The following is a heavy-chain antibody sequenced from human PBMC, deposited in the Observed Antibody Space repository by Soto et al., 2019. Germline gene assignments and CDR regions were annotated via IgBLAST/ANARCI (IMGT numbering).Heavy chain of an antibody. CDR1: VGSITSGAYY. Sequence: SETLSITCAFSVGSITSGAYYWTWIRQHPGKGLEWIAYIHYSGRTYYNPSLKSRVTISVDTSNNQFSLKLSSVTAADTAVYYCARYYFDSSGYSNWFDPWGQGTMVTVSS. V-gene: IGHV4-31*11. CDR3: ARYYFDSSGYSNWFDP. CDR2: IHYSGRT. D-gene: IGHD3-22*01. J-gene: IGHJ5*02.